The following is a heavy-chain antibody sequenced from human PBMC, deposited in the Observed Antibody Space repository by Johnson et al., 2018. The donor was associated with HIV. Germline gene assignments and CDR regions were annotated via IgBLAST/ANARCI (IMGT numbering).Heavy chain of an antibody. CDR2: INWNGGAT. D-gene: IGHD4-11*01. J-gene: IGHJ3*02. CDR3: AKDTYSHRLTVTESGFDI. Sequence: VQLLESGGGLVQPGGSLRLYCAASGFTFSSYWMSWVRQAPGKGLEWVSGINWNGGATGYADSVKGRFTISRDNAKNSLYLQMNSLRAEDTAVYYCAKDTYSHRLTVTESGFDIWGQGTMVTVSS. CDR1: GFTFSSYW. V-gene: IGHV3-20*04.